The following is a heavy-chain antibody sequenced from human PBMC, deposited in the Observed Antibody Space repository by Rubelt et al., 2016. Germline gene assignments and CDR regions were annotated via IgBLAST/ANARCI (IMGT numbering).Heavy chain of an antibody. CDR1: GFTVSSNY. V-gene: IGHV3-53*01. Sequence: EVQLVESGGGLIQPGGSLRLSCAASGFTVSSNYMSWVRQAPGKGLESVSVIHSGGRTYYADSVKGRFTISRDKSKNTLYLQMNSLRAEDTAVYYCARGGYYDSSGYYSFDYWGQGTLVTVSS. D-gene: IGHD3-22*01. CDR2: IHSGGRT. CDR3: ARGGYYDSSGYYSFDY. J-gene: IGHJ4*02.